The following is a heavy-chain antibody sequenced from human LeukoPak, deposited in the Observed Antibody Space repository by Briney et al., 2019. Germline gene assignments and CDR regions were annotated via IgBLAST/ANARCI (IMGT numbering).Heavy chain of an antibody. V-gene: IGHV4-34*01. Sequence: PSETLSLTCAVYGGSFSGYYWSWIRQPPGKGLEWIGEINHSGSTNYNPSLKSRVTISVDTSKNQFSLKLSSVTAADTAVYHCARVSVRGPRTGGYYGMDVWGQGTTVTVSS. J-gene: IGHJ6*02. CDR1: GGSFSGYY. CDR3: ARVSVRGPRTGGYYGMDV. D-gene: IGHD3-10*01. CDR2: INHSGST.